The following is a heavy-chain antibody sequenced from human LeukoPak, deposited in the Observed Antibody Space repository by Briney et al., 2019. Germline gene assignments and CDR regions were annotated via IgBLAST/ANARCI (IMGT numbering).Heavy chain of an antibody. D-gene: IGHD6-19*01. CDR1: GYSISSGYY. CDR2: IYHSGST. Sequence: SETLSLTCTVSGYSISSGYYWGWIRQPPGKGLEWIGSIYHSGSTYYNPSLKSRVTISVDTSKNQFSLKLSSVTAADTAVYYCARRKGAVAGTLDYWGQGTLVTVSS. J-gene: IGHJ4*02. V-gene: IGHV4-38-2*02. CDR3: ARRKGAVAGTLDY.